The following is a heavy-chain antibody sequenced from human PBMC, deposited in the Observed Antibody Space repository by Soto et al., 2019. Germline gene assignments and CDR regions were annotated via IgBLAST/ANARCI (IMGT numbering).Heavy chain of an antibody. CDR3: AREKYDFWSGYNYYYYGMDV. CDR1: GGSISSYY. Sequence: SETLSLTCTVSGGSISSYYWSWIRQHAGKGLEWIGRIYTSGSTNYNPSLKSRVTMSVDTSKNQFSLKLSSVNAADTAVYYCAREKYDFWSGYNYYYYGMDVWGQGTTVTVSS. D-gene: IGHD3-3*01. J-gene: IGHJ6*02. V-gene: IGHV4-4*07. CDR2: IYTSGST.